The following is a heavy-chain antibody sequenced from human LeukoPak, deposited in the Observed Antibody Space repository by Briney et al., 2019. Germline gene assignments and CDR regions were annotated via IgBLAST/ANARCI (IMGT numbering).Heavy chain of an antibody. D-gene: IGHD4-17*01. J-gene: IGHJ4*02. CDR2: IYYSGST. CDR1: GGSISSSSYY. CDR3: ARGYWSNYGDSPKYFDY. V-gene: IGHV4-39*07. Sequence: SETLSLTCTVSGGSISSSSYYWGWIRQPPGKGLEWIGSIYYSGSTYYNPSLKSRVTISVDTSKNQFSLKLSSVTAADTAVYYCARGYWSNYGDSPKYFDYWGQGTLVTVSS.